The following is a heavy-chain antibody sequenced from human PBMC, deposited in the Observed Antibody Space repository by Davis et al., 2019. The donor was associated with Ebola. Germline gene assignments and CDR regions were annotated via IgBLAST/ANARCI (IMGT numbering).Heavy chain of an antibody. CDR1: GFTFSSYA. V-gene: IGHV3-23*01. CDR2: ISGGGGST. J-gene: IGHJ3*02. D-gene: IGHD5-18*01. Sequence: GGSLRLSCAASGFTFSSYAMSWVRQAPGKGLEWVSAISGGGGSTYYADSVKGRFTISRDNSKNTLYLQMNSLRAEDTAVYYCASVDTAMVWLAFDIWGQGTMVTVSS. CDR3: ASVDTAMVWLAFDI.